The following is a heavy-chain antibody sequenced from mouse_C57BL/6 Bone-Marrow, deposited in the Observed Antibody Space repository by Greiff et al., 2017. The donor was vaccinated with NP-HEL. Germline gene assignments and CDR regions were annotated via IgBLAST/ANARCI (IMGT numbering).Heavy chain of an antibody. CDR2: IDPENGDT. CDR1: GFNIKDDY. CDR3: TTYYGYDLFAY. J-gene: IGHJ3*01. D-gene: IGHD2-2*01. Sequence: EVQVVESGAELVRPGASVKLSCTASGFNIKDDYMHWVKQRPEQGLEWIGWIDPENGDTEYASKFQGKATITADTSSNTAYLQLSSLTSEDTAVYYCTTYYGYDLFAYWGQGTLVTVSA. V-gene: IGHV14-4*01.